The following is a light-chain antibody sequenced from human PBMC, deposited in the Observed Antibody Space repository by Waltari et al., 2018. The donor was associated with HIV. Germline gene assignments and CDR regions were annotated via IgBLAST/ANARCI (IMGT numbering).Light chain of an antibody. V-gene: IGLV1-44*01. CDR3: AAWDRILNGYV. J-gene: IGLJ1*01. CDR1: SSNIGSNR. CDR2: DNN. Sequence: QSVLTQSPSASGAPGQRVAISCSGSSSNIGSNRVTWYQHLPGTTPKFLIFDNNLRPSGVPYRFSGAKSGTSASLANSVLLSEDEAYYYCAAWDRILNGYVFGTWTQVTVL.